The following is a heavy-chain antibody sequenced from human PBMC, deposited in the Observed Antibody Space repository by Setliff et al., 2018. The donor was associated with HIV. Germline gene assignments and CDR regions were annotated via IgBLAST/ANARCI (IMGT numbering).Heavy chain of an antibody. Sequence: GASVKVSCKASGYTFTSYGISWVRQAPGQGLEWMGWISAYNGDTNYAQKLQGRVTMTTDTSTSTAYMELRSLRSDDTAVYYCARRGHEVYGYYYYYYYMDVWGKGTTVTV. D-gene: IGHD2-8*01. V-gene: IGHV1-18*01. J-gene: IGHJ6*03. CDR3: ARRGHEVYGYYYYYYYMDV. CDR2: ISAYNGDT. CDR1: GYTFTSYG.